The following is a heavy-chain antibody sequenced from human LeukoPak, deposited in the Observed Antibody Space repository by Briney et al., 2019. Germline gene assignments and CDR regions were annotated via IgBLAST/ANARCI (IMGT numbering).Heavy chain of an antibody. Sequence: ASVKVSCKASGYTFTGHYMHWVRQAPGQGLEWMGWINPNSGGTNYAQKFQGRVTMTRDTSISTAYMELSRLRSDDTAVYYCARENLEWLFLVAVWGQGTLVTVSS. J-gene: IGHJ4*02. CDR2: INPNSGGT. D-gene: IGHD3-3*01. CDR1: GYTFTGHY. CDR3: ARENLEWLFLVAV. V-gene: IGHV1-2*02.